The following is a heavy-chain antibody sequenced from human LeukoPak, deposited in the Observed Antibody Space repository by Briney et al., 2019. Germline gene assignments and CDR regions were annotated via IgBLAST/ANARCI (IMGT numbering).Heavy chain of an antibody. Sequence: GGSLRLSCAASGFSFNTYEMNWVRQAPGKGLEWVSYIGTTSIYYADSVKGRFTISRDNAKNSLYLQMTSLSVEDTAVYYCARGGFSTGSPFDYWGQGTLVTVSS. CDR2: IGTTSI. D-gene: IGHD1-26*01. CDR3: ARGGFSTGSPFDY. CDR1: GFSFNTYE. J-gene: IGHJ4*02. V-gene: IGHV3-48*03.